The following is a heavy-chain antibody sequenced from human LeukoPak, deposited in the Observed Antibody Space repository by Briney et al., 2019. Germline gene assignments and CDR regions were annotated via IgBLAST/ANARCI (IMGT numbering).Heavy chain of an antibody. CDR1: GGSISSYY. CDR2: IYTSGST. D-gene: IGHD6-6*01. CDR3: ARGRRRIAARTYYFDY. V-gene: IGHV4-4*07. J-gene: IGHJ4*02. Sequence: SETLSLTCTVSGGSISSYYWSWIRQPAGKGLEWIGRIYTSGSTNYNPSLKSRVTMSVDTSKNQFSLKLSSVTAADTAVYYCARGRRRIAARTYYFDYWGQGTLVTVSS.